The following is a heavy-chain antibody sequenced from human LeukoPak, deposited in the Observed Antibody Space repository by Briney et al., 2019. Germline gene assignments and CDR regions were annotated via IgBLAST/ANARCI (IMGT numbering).Heavy chain of an antibody. D-gene: IGHD1-1*01. Sequence: GGSLRLSCSASGFTFSAYAMYWVRQAPGKGLEYVSGIGNNGGSSFYADSVKGRFTISRDNSKNTLYLQMSSLRAEDTAVYYCVKITSVTGGDCWGQGTRLTVSS. CDR2: IGNNGGSS. CDR1: GFTFSAYA. V-gene: IGHV3-64D*09. CDR3: VKITSVTGGDC. J-gene: IGHJ4*02.